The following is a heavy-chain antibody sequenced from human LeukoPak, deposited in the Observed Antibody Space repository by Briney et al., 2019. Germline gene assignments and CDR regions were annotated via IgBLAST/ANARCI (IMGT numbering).Heavy chain of an antibody. D-gene: IGHD3-10*01. Sequence: SGGSLRLSCAASGFTFSSYAMHWVRQAPGKGLEWVGTISHDGSFEFYADSVKGRFTISRDSSKSTLYLQMNSLRAEDTAVYYCARPQGSGSYYFDYWGQGTLVTVSS. CDR2: ISHDGSFE. CDR3: ARPQGSGSYYFDY. J-gene: IGHJ4*02. CDR1: GFTFSSYA. V-gene: IGHV3-30*04.